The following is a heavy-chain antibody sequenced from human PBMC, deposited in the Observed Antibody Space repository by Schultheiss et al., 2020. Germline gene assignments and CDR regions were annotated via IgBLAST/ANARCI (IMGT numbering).Heavy chain of an antibody. J-gene: IGHJ6*02. CDR3: ARDRSVPAALSYYYYGMDV. Sequence: GGSLRLSCAASGFTFSNAWMNWVRQAPGKGLEWVSYISSSGSTIYYADSVKGRFTISRDNAKNSLYLQMNSLRAEDTAVYYCARDRSVPAALSYYYYGMDVWGQGTTVTVAS. V-gene: IGHV3-48*04. CDR2: ISSSGSTI. CDR1: GFTFSNAW. D-gene: IGHD2-2*01.